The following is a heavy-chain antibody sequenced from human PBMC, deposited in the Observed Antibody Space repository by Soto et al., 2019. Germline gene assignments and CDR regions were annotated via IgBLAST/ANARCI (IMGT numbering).Heavy chain of an antibody. CDR1: GGSISSNTYY. J-gene: IGHJ6*03. V-gene: IGHV4-39*01. CDR3: ARVRGLMDLYYYVDD. CDR2: IYYSGST. Sequence: PSETLSLTCTVSGGSISSNTYYWGWIRQPPGKGLEWIGSIYYSGSTYHNPSLKSRVTISVDTSKNQFFLKLSSVTAADTAVYYCARVRGLMDLYYYVDDWGQGTTVTVSS. D-gene: IGHD3-10*01.